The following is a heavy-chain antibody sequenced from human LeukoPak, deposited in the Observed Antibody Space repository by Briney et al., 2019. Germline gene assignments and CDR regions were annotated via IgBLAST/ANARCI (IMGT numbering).Heavy chain of an antibody. V-gene: IGHV3-23*01. Sequence: GGSLRLSCAASGFTFSNYAMSWVRQAPGKGLEWVSAISGSGDNTYYADSVKGRFTISRDNSKNTLYLQMNSLRAEDTAIYYCAKNGDRGAYCTGGTCYPYFYYYMDVWGKGTTVTI. J-gene: IGHJ6*03. D-gene: IGHD2-15*01. CDR2: ISGSGDNT. CDR3: AKNGDRGAYCTGGTCYPYFYYYMDV. CDR1: GFTFSNYA.